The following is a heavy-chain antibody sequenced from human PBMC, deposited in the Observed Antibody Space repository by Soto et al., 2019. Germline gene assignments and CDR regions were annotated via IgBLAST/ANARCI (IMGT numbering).Heavy chain of an antibody. CDR3: ARDMYYDFWSGLFDY. Sequence: RASVKVSCKASGYTFTSYAMHWVRQAPGQRLEWMGWINAGNGNTKYSQKFQGRVTITRDTSASTAYMELSSLRSEDTAVYYCARDMYYDFWSGLFDYWGQGTLVTSPQ. J-gene: IGHJ4*02. D-gene: IGHD3-3*01. CDR1: GYTFTSYA. V-gene: IGHV1-3*01. CDR2: INAGNGNT.